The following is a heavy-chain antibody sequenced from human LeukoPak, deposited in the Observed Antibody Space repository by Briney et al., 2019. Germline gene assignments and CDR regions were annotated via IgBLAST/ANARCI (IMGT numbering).Heavy chain of an antibody. J-gene: IGHJ6*03. Sequence: PGGSLRLSCAASGFTFSNFGMHWVRQAPGKGLEWVAFIRYDGSNKYYADSVKGRFTISRDDAERSVYLQMDNVRVEDTAVYFCARYSEVYYYVDVWGTGTTVTVSS. D-gene: IGHD3-9*01. CDR2: IRYDGSNK. CDR3: ARYSEVYYYVDV. V-gene: IGHV3-30*02. CDR1: GFTFSNFG.